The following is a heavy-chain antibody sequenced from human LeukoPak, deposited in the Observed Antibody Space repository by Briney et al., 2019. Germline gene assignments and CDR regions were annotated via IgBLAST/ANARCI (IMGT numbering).Heavy chain of an antibody. V-gene: IGHV1-8*03. J-gene: IGHJ4*02. CDR2: MNPNSGNT. Sequence: ASVKVSCKASGYTFTSYDINWVRQATGQGLEWMGWMNPNSGNTGYAQKFQGRVTITRNTSISTAYMELSSLRSEDTAVYYCARGGPTGTRTHYYDSSGYLSDYWGQGTLVTVSS. D-gene: IGHD3-22*01. CDR1: GYTFTSYD. CDR3: ARGGPTGTRTHYYDSSGYLSDY.